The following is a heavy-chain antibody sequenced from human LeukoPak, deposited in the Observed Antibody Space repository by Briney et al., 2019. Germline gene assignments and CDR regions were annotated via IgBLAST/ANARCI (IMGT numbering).Heavy chain of an antibody. CDR1: GFTFSSYA. CDR2: ISYDGSNK. CDR3: ARDWFHQDSSGYYDGYLDY. Sequence: PGGSLRLSCAASGFTFSSYAMHWVRQAPGKGLEWVAVISYDGSNKYYADSVKGRFTISRDNSKNTLYLQMNSLRDEDTAVYYCARDWFHQDSSGYYDGYLDYWGQGNLVTVSS. J-gene: IGHJ4*02. V-gene: IGHV3-30*04. D-gene: IGHD3-22*01.